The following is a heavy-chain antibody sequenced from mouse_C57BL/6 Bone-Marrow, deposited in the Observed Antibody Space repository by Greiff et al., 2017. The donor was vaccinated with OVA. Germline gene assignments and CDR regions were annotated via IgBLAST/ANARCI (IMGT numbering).Heavy chain of an antibody. D-gene: IGHD1-1*01. CDR3: ARIDYDGSSYVVYFDY. Sequence: QVTLKVCGPGILQPSQTLSLTCSFSGFSLSTFGMGVGWIRQPSGKGLEWLAHIWWDDDKYYNPALKSRLTISKDTSKNQVFLKIANVDTADTATYYCARIDYDGSSYVVYFDYWGQGTTLTVSS. J-gene: IGHJ2*01. CDR2: IWWDDDK. V-gene: IGHV8-8*01. CDR1: GFSLSTFGMG.